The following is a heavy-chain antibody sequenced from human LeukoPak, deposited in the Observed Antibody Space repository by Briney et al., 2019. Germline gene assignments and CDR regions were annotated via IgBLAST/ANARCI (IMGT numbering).Heavy chain of an antibody. CDR2: VSAYNGDR. CDR1: GYTFTSYG. Sequence: GASVKVSCKASGYTFTSYGISWVRQAPGQGPEWMGWVSAYNGDRKYAQKLQGRVTMTTDTSTSTAYMELSSLRSEDTAVYYCARAPGYSSSWSEWFDPWGQGTLVTVSS. D-gene: IGHD6-13*01. CDR3: ARAPGYSSSWSEWFDP. V-gene: IGHV1-18*01. J-gene: IGHJ5*02.